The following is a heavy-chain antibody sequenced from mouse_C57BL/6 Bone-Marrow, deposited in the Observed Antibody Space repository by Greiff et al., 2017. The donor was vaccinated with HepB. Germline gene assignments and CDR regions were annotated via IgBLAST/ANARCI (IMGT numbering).Heavy chain of an antibody. D-gene: IGHD1-1*01. CDR1: GYSFTDYN. V-gene: IGHV1-39*01. CDR2: INPNYGTT. Sequence: VQLKESGPELVKPGASVKISCKASGYSFTDYNMNWVKQSNGKSLEWIGVINPNYGTTSYNQKFKGKATLTVDQSSSTAYMQLNSLTSEDSAVYYYARYYYGYWYFDVWGTGTTVTVSS. J-gene: IGHJ1*03. CDR3: ARYYYGYWYFDV.